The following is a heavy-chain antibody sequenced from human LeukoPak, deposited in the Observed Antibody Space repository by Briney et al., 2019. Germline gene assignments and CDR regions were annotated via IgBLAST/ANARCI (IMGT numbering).Heavy chain of an antibody. Sequence: SETLSLTCAVSGESFSGNFWTWIRQSPGKGLEWIGEIDNNGITNYNPSLKSRVTISVDTSKNQFSLKLSSVTAADTAVYYCARHGQQLDYWGQGTLVTVSS. V-gene: IGHV4-34*01. CDR2: IDNNGIT. CDR1: GESFSGNF. D-gene: IGHD6-13*01. CDR3: ARHGQQLDY. J-gene: IGHJ4*02.